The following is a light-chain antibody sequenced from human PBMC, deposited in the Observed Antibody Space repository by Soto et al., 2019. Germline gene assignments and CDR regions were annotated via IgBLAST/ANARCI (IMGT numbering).Light chain of an antibody. V-gene: IGLV4-60*03. CDR3: ETWNSNTHV. CDR2: LEGSGNY. J-gene: IGLJ1*01. Sequence: QPVLTQSSSASASLGSSVELTCTLSSGHSSYIIAWHQQQPGKAPRYLMKLEGSGNYNKGSGVPDRFSGSSSGADRYLTISNLQSEDEADYYRETWNSNTHVFAIGTKVTVL. CDR1: SGHSSYI.